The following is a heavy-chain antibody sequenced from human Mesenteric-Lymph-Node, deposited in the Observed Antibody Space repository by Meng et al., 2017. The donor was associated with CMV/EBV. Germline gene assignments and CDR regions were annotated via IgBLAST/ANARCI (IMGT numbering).Heavy chain of an antibody. D-gene: IGHD5-18*01. Sequence: SETLSLTCTVSGGSIISSGYYWGWIRQPPGKGLEWIGSIYYIGSPYYNASLESRVTVSIDTSKNQFSLRLSSVTAADTAAYYCERNLYSYGSNWFDPWGQGTLVTVSS. CDR1: GGSIISSGYY. J-gene: IGHJ5*02. CDR2: IYYIGSP. V-gene: IGHV4-39*01. CDR3: ERNLYSYGSNWFDP.